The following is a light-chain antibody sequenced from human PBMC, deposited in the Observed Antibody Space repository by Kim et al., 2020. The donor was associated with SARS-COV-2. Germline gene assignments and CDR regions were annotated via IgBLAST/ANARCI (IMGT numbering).Light chain of an antibody. V-gene: IGLV3-19*01. CDR3: NSRDSSGNFVV. J-gene: IGLJ2*01. CDR2: GKN. Sequence: ALGQTVRSTCQGDSLRSYYASWYQQKPGPAPVLVIYGKNNRPSGIPDRFSGSSSGNTASLTITGAQAEDEADYYCNSRDSSGNFVVFGGGTQLTVL. CDR1: SLRSYY.